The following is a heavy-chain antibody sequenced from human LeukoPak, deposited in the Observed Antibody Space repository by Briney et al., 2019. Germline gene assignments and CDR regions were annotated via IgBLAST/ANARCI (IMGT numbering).Heavy chain of an antibody. CDR3: ARARPGWYTNSDYFDY. CDR1: GFTFSSYW. V-gene: IGHV3-30-3*01. Sequence: GGSLRLSCAASGFTFSSYWMNWARQAPGKGLEWVAVISYDGSNKYYADSVKGRFTISRDNSKSTLYLQMSSLRAEDTAVYYCARARPGWYTNSDYFDYWGQGTLVTVSS. CDR2: ISYDGSNK. J-gene: IGHJ4*02. D-gene: IGHD6-19*01.